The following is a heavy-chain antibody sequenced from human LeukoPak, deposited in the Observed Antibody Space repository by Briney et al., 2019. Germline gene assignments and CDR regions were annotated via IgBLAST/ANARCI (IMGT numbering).Heavy chain of an antibody. CDR1: GFTFTDSA. Sequence: GGSLRLSCAASGFTFTDSAMHWVRQASGKGLEWVGRIRNKPNNYATAYAASVKGRFTISRDDSKNTAFLQMNSLETEDTAVYYCTRRPFGGNTSPYWYFDIWGRGTLVTVSS. CDR2: IRNKPNNYAT. V-gene: IGHV3-73*01. CDR3: TRRPFGGNTSPYWYFDI. D-gene: IGHD4-23*01. J-gene: IGHJ2*01.